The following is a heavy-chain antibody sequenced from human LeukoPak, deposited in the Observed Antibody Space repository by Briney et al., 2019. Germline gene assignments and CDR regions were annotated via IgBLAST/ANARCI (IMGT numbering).Heavy chain of an antibody. V-gene: IGHV3-53*01. CDR2: IYSGGST. CDR1: GFTVSSNY. CDR3: ARELRGLFDY. J-gene: IGHJ4*02. Sequence: GGSLRLSCAAFGFTVSSNYMSWVRQAPGKGLEWVSVIYSGGSTYYADSVKGRFTISRDNSKNTLYLQMNSLRAEDTAVYYCARELRGLFDYWGQGTLVTVSS.